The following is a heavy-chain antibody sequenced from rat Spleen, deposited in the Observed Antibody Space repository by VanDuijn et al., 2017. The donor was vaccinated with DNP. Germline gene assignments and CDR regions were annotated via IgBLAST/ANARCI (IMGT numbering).Heavy chain of an antibody. J-gene: IGHJ2*01. CDR1: GFIFSNYW. CDR2: ISNTGDST. D-gene: IGHD1-4*01. V-gene: IGHV5-31*01. Sequence: EVQLVESGGGLVQPGRSLKISCVASGFIFSNYWMTWIRQAPGKGLEWVASISNTGDSTYYSDSVKGRFTISRDNAKSTLYLQMDSLRSEDTATYYCASRPPPTRGPFDYWGQGVTVTVSS. CDR3: ASRPPPTRGPFDY.